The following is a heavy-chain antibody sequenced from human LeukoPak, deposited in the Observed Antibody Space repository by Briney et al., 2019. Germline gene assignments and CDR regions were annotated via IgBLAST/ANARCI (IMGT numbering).Heavy chain of an antibody. CDR2: ISGSGGST. CDR1: GFTFSSYA. Sequence: GGSLRLSCAASGFTFSSYAMSWVRQAPGKGLEWVSAISGSGGSTYYADSVKGRFTISRDNSKNTLYLQMNSLRAEDTAVYYCAKTGWGTMVRGVPIDDYWGQGTLVTVSS. CDR3: AKTGWGTMVRGVPIDDY. V-gene: IGHV3-23*01. J-gene: IGHJ4*02. D-gene: IGHD3-10*01.